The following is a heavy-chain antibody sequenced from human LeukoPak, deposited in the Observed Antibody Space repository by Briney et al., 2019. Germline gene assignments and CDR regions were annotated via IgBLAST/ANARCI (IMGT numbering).Heavy chain of an antibody. CDR1: GYIFTGYY. D-gene: IGHD6-6*01. CDR3: AIIEYSSSSVDY. V-gene: IGHV1-2*06. Sequence: ASVKVSCKASGYIFTGYYMHWVRQAPGQGLEWMGRINPNSGGTNYAQKFQGRVTMTRDTSISTAYMELSRLRSDDTAVYYCAIIEYSSSSVDYWGQGTLVTVSS. CDR2: INPNSGGT. J-gene: IGHJ4*02.